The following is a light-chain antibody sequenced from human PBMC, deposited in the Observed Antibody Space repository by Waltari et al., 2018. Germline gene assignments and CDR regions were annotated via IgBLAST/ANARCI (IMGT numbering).Light chain of an antibody. CDR2: AAS. Sequence: DIQLTQSPSSLSASLGDRVTIICRASQSISSHLNWYQQKPGKAPKLLIYAASNLQSGVPASFIGSGSVTDFTLTISSLQPEDFATYYCQQTYSSPFGQGTKLDI. CDR1: QSISSH. CDR3: QQTYSSP. V-gene: IGKV1-39*01. J-gene: IGKJ2*01.